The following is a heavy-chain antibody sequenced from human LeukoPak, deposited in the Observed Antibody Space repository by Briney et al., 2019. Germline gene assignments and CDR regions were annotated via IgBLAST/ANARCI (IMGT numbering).Heavy chain of an antibody. J-gene: IGHJ6*02. CDR3: AKASLTYGMDV. CDR2: ISYDGSNK. V-gene: IGHV3-30*18. CDR1: GFIFSDYS. Sequence: GGSLRLSCAASGFIFSDYSMNWVRQAPGKGLEWVAVISYDGSNKYYADSVKGRFTISRDNSKNTLYLQMNSLRAEDTAVYYCAKASLTYGMDVWGQGTTVTVSS.